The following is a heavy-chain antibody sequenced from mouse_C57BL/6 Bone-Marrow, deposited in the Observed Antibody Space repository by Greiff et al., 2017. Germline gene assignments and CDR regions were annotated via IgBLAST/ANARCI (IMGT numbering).Heavy chain of an antibody. V-gene: IGHV5-6*02. CDR1: GFTFSSYG. CDR2: ISSGGSYT. Sequence: LVESGGDLVKPGGSLKLYCAASGFTFSSYGMSWVRQTPDKRLEWVATISSGGSYTYYPDSVKGRFTISRDNAKNTLYLQMSSLKSEDTAMYYCARRGFSWFAYWGQGTLVTVSA. J-gene: IGHJ3*01. CDR3: ARRGFSWFAY.